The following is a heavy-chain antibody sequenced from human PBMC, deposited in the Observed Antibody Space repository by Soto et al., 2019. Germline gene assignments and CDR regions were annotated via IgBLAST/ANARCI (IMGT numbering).Heavy chain of an antibody. D-gene: IGHD6-13*01. J-gene: IGHJ6*02. Sequence: GGSLRLSCAASGFTFSSYAMSWVRQAPGKGLEWVSAISGSGGSTYYADSVKGRFTISRDNSKNTLYLQMNSLRAEDTAVYYCAKDKKAAAGWNRGYYYCGMDVWGQGTTVTVSS. CDR1: GFTFSSYA. CDR2: ISGSGGST. CDR3: AKDKKAAAGWNRGYYYCGMDV. V-gene: IGHV3-23*01.